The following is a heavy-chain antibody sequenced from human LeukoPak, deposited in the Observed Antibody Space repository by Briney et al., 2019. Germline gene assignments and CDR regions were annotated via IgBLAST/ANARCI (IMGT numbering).Heavy chain of an antibody. CDR3: AKAPVGGGQWLVDYFHY. Sequence: GRSLRLSCAASGFTFDDYAMHWVRQAPGKGLEWVSGISWNSGSIGYADSVKGRFTISRDNAKNSLYLQMNSLRAEDTALYYCAKAPVGGGQWLVDYFHYWGQGTLVTVSS. D-gene: IGHD6-19*01. CDR1: GFTFDDYA. V-gene: IGHV3-9*01. CDR2: ISWNSGSI. J-gene: IGHJ4*02.